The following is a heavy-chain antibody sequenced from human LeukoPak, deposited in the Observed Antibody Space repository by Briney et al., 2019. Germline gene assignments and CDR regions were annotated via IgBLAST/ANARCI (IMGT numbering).Heavy chain of an antibody. CDR2: INPNDGDT. V-gene: IGHV1-2*02. CDR1: GYTFTDYY. Sequence: EASVKVSCKASGYTFTDYYMHWVRQAPGQGFEWMGWINPNDGDTNYAQKSQGRVTMTRDTSISTAHMEVSRLRSDDTAVYYCARANFLYCSSSTCLFDYWGQGTLVTVSS. J-gene: IGHJ4*02. CDR3: ARANFLYCSSSTCLFDY. D-gene: IGHD2-2*01.